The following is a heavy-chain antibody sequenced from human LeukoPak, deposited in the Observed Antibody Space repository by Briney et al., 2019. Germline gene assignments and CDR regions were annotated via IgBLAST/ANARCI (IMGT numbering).Heavy chain of an antibody. D-gene: IGHD3-22*01. CDR1: GGSFSGYY. CDR2: INHSGST. J-gene: IGHJ4*02. V-gene: IGHV4-34*01. CDR3: ARGYDSSGYYPDYFDY. Sequence: SETLSLTCAVYGGSFSGYYWSWIRQPPGKGLEWIGEINHSGSTNYNPSLKSRVTISVDTSKNQFSLKLSSVTAADTAVYYCARGYDSSGYYPDYFDYWGQGTLVTVSS.